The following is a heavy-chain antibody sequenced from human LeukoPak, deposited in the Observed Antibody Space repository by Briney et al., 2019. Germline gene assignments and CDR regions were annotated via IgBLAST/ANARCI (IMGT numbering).Heavy chain of an antibody. CDR1: GFTFSSYA. D-gene: IGHD1-26*01. J-gene: IGHJ4*02. Sequence: SGGSLRLSCAASGFTFSSYAMSWVRQAPGKGLEWVSSISSSSSYIYYADSVKGRFTISRDNAKNSLYLQMNSLRAEDTAVYYCARDGRVTVGATRYGYWGQGTLVTVSS. CDR3: ARDGRVTVGATRYGY. V-gene: IGHV3-21*01. CDR2: ISSSSSYI.